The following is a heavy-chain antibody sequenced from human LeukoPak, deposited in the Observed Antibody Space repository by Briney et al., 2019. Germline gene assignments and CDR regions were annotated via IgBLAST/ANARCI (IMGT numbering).Heavy chain of an antibody. J-gene: IGHJ6*02. D-gene: IGHD4-17*01. CDR2: INSDGSST. CDR1: GFTFSSYW. V-gene: IGHV3-74*01. CDR3: ARDPTDYGFTYYYGMDV. Sequence: GGSLRLSCAASGFTFSSYWMHWVRQAPGKGLVWVSRINSDGSSTSYADSVKGRFTISRDNAKNTLYLQMNSLRAEDTAVYYCARDPTDYGFTYYYGMDVWGQGTTVTVSS.